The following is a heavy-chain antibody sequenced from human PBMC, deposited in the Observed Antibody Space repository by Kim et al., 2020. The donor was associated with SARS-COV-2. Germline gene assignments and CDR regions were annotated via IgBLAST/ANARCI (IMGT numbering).Heavy chain of an antibody. D-gene: IGHD4-17*01. CDR3: ARNGDSQTSDY. V-gene: IGHV4-34*01. J-gene: IGHJ4*02. CDR2: INHSGST. CDR1: GGSFSGYY. Sequence: SETLSLTCAVYGGSFSGYYSSWIRQPPGKGLEWIGEINHSGSTNYNPSLKSRVTISVDTSKNQFSLKLSSVTAADTAVYYCARNGDSQTSDYWGQGTLVTVSS.